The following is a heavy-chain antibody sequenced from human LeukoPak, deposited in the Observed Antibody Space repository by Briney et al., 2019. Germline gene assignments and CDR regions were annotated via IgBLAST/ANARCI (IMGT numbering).Heavy chain of an antibody. V-gene: IGHV1-2*02. CDR1: GYTLTAYY. Sequence: GSVKVSCKTSGYTLTAYYLHWVRRAPGQGLEWMGWIIINSGVANAAQMLQGRVSMTRDTSIYTAYMELNSLRSDDTDVYYCATYHASGYFFDSWGQGTLVTVSS. D-gene: IGHD3-22*01. J-gene: IGHJ4*02. CDR3: ATYHASGYFFDS. CDR2: IIINSGVA.